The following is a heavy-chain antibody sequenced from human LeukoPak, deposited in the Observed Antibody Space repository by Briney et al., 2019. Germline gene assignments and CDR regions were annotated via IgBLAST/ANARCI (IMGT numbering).Heavy chain of an antibody. D-gene: IGHD3-10*01. V-gene: IGHV3-43*01. J-gene: IGHJ4*02. CDR2: ISWDGGST. CDR1: GFTFDDYT. Sequence: PGGSLRLSCAASGFTFDDYTMHWVRQAPGKGLEWVSLISWDGGSTYYADSVKGRFTISRDNSKNSLYLQMNSLRTEDTALYYCAKGRYGSGSFSTPFEYWGQGTLVTVSS. CDR3: AKGRYGSGSFSTPFEY.